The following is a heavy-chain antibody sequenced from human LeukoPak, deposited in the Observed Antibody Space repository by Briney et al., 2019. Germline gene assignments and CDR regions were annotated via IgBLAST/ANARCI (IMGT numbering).Heavy chain of an antibody. J-gene: IGHJ4*02. D-gene: IGHD2-2*01. V-gene: IGHV1-2*02. Sequence: ASVKVSCKASGYTFTGCYMHWVRQAPGQGLEWMGWINPNSGGTNYAQKFQGRVTMTRDTSISTAYMELSRLRSDDTAVYYCASYISGGYQLLKYYFDYWGQGTLVTVSS. CDR3: ASYISGGYQLLKYYFDY. CDR1: GYTFTGCY. CDR2: INPNSGGT.